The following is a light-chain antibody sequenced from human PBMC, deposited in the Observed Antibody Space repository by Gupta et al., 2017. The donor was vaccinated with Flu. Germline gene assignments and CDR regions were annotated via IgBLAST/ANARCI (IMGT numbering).Light chain of an antibody. CDR1: SSDVGRSDS. CDR3: SSYTSSSTFYV. Sequence: QSALTQPASVSGSPGQSITISCTGTSSDVGRSDSVSWYQQHPGKAPKLLIFDVNVRPSGVSRRFSGSKSGNTASLTIAGLQTEEETDYYCSSYTSSSTFYVFGSGTKVTVL. CDR2: DVN. J-gene: IGLJ1*01. V-gene: IGLV2-14*03.